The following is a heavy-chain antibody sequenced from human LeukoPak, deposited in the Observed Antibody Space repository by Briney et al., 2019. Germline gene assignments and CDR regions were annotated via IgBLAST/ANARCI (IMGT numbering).Heavy chain of an antibody. J-gene: IGHJ3*02. Sequence: GGSLRLSCEASGFGFSIYNMNWVRLAPGKGLEWVSSISGSSSHVWYADSVKGRFTSPRDNAKNSLYLQMSSLRVEDTAVYYCARDQYYSDSSGYPYDIWGQGTMVTVSS. CDR2: ISGSSSHV. CDR3: ARDQYYSDSSGYPYDI. V-gene: IGHV3-21*01. D-gene: IGHD3-22*01. CDR1: GFGFSIYN.